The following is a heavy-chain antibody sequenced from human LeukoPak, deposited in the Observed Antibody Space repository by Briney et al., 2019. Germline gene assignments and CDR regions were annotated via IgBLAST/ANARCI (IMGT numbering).Heavy chain of an antibody. V-gene: IGHV3-30*18. D-gene: IGHD5-24*01. CDR3: AKGSSIRDGYNYVYFDY. J-gene: IGHJ4*02. CDR1: GFTFSSYG. CDR2: ISYDGSNK. Sequence: GRSLRLSCAASGFTFSSYGMHWVRQAPGKGLEWVAVISYDGSNKYYADSVKGRFTISRDNSKNTLYLLMNSLRAEDTAVYYCAKGSSIRDGYNYVYFDYWGQGTLVTVSS.